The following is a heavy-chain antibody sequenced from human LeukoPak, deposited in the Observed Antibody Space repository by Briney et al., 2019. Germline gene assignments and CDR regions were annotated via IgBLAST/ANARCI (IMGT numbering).Heavy chain of an antibody. J-gene: IGHJ4*02. CDR3: SRESGAFSPFGY. Sequence: SETLSLTCTVAGGSMSSYYWSWIRQPPGKGLEWIGYIYYSGSTNYNPSLKSRVTISVDTSKNHLSLNLTSVTAADTAVYYCSRESGAFSPFGYWGQGTLVTVSS. CDR1: GGSMSSYY. V-gene: IGHV4-59*12. CDR2: IYYSGST. D-gene: IGHD1-26*01.